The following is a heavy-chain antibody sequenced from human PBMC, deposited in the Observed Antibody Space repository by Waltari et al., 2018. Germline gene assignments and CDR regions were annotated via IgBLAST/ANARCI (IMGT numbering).Heavy chain of an antibody. J-gene: IGHJ3*01. Sequence: GWIRQPPGRGLGCIGTISYSGTTYNSPSLQSRVTISRDTSKNQLSLKLDSVTASDTAVYYCATYIGASVGTASFDVWGQGTMVTVSS. D-gene: IGHD5-12*01. CDR2: ISYSGTT. V-gene: IGHV4-39*01. CDR3: ATYIGASVGTASFDV.